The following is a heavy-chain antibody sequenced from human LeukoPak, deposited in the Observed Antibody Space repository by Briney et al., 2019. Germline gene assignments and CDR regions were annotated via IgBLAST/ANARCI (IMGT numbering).Heavy chain of an antibody. D-gene: IGHD3-3*01. Sequence: KPSETLSLTCAVSGYSISSGYYWGWIRQPPGKGLGWIGGIYHSGSTYYNPSLKSRVTISLDTSKNQFSLKLSSVTAADTALYYCAIGRFLEWLANWFDPWGQGTLVTVSS. CDR2: IYHSGST. CDR1: GYSISSGYY. V-gene: IGHV4-38-2*01. CDR3: AIGRFLEWLANWFDP. J-gene: IGHJ5*02.